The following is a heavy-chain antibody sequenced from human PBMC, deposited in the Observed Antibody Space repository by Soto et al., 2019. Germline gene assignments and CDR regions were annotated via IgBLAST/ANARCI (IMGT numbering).Heavy chain of an antibody. CDR3: ARNWNGVDY. CDR2: IKTDGSTT. CDR1: GFTFSNHW. V-gene: IGHV3-74*01. Sequence: EVQLVESGGGLVQPGASLRLSCEASGFTFSNHWMHWVRQAPGKGPVWVARIKTDGSTTNYADYVKGRFTVSRDNAKNTLFLQMNSLRVEDTAVHYCARNWNGVDYWGQGTLVTVSS. J-gene: IGHJ4*02. D-gene: IGHD1-1*01.